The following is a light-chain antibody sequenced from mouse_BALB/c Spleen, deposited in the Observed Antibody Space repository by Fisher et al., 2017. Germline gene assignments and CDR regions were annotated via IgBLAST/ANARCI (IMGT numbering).Light chain of an antibody. J-gene: IGKJ4*01. V-gene: IGKV4-78*01. CDR1: SSVSSSY. Sequence: IVMTQTPAIMSASLGEKVTITCSASSSVSSSYLYWYQQKPGSSPKLWIYSTSNLASGVPARFSGSGSGTSYSLTISSMEAEDAATFYCQQYSGYPFTFGSGTKLEIK. CDR3: QQYSGYPFT. CDR2: STS.